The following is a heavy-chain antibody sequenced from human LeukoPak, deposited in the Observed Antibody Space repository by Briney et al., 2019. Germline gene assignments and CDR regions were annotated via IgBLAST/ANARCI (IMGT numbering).Heavy chain of an antibody. J-gene: IGHJ4*02. Sequence: GESLKISCKGSGYSFTSYWIGWVRQMPGKGLEWMGTIYPGDSDTRYSPSFQGQVTISADKSISTAYLQWSSLKASDTAMYYCASQTAYYYDSSGYYYNDYWGQGTLVTVSS. CDR3: ASQTAYYYDSSGYYYNDY. V-gene: IGHV5-51*01. CDR1: GYSFTSYW. D-gene: IGHD3-22*01. CDR2: IYPGDSDT.